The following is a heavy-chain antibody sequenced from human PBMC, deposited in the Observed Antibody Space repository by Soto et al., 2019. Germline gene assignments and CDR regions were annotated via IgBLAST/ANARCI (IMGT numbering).Heavy chain of an antibody. J-gene: IGHJ4*02. V-gene: IGHV3-15*01. CDR1: GFMFSSAW. D-gene: IGHD1-1*01. CDR2: IKSKSEGETR. CDR3: VEGWNDF. Sequence: EVHVVESGGDLVKPGGSLRLSCATSGFMFSSAWMSWVRQAPGRGLEWVGRIKSKSEGETRDYAAPVKGRFDISRDDSKKMLYLQMNSLKAEDTGLYSCVEGWNDFWGQGTLVTVSS.